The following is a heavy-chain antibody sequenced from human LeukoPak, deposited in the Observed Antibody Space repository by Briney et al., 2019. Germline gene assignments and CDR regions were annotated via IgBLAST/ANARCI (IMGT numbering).Heavy chain of an antibody. V-gene: IGHV3-11*01. Sequence: GGSLRLSCSASGFSFSDSYMGWFRLSPEKGLEWIAYITSSGTTTEYADSVKGRFTISRVNAKNSLYLQMNSLRPEDTAVYYCARDPDYGDPYWGQGTLVTVSS. D-gene: IGHD4/OR15-4a*01. CDR2: ITSSGTTT. J-gene: IGHJ4*02. CDR1: GFSFSDSY. CDR3: ARDPDYGDPY.